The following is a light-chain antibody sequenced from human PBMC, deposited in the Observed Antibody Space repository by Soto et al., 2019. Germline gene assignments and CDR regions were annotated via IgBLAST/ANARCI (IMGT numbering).Light chain of an antibody. CDR2: AAS. V-gene: IGKV1-5*01. Sequence: DIQMTQSPSTLSASVGDRVTITCRASQSISSWLAWYQQKPGKVPKLLIYAASSLQSGVPSRFSGSGSGTEFTLTISSLQPDDFATYYCQQYNSYSWTFGQGTKVDI. CDR3: QQYNSYSWT. J-gene: IGKJ1*01. CDR1: QSISSW.